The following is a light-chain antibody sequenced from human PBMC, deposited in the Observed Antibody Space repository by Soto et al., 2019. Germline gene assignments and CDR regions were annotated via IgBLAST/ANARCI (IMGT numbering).Light chain of an antibody. CDR3: QQYNNWPPGT. CDR2: GVS. V-gene: IGKV3-15*01. Sequence: EIVMTQSPAALSVSPGDRATLSCRFSRLISYNLAWYQQKPGQAPRLLXYGVSTRATGIPARFSGSGSGTEFTLTITSLQSEDFAVYYCQQYNNWPPGTFGQGTKVDIK. CDR1: RLISYN. J-gene: IGKJ1*01.